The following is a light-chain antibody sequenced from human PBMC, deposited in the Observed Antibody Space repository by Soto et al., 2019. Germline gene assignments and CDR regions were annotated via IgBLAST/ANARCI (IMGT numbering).Light chain of an antibody. Sequence: EIVMTQSPATLSVSPGERATLSSRASQSVSGNLAWFQQKPGQAPRLLIYGASTRATGIPARISGSGSGTQFTLTISSLQSEDFAVYYCQQYNNWPPWTFGQGTKVEI. CDR1: QSVSGN. V-gene: IGKV3-15*01. J-gene: IGKJ1*01. CDR3: QQYNNWPPWT. CDR2: GAS.